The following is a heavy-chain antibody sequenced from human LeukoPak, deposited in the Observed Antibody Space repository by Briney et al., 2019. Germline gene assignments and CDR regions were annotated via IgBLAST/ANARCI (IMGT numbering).Heavy chain of an antibody. CDR3: ARDEYYYGSGSFSLL. Sequence: PSETLSLTCTVSVGSIRSSSYYWGWIRQPPGKGLEWNGSMYYRRSTHYNPSLKSRVTISVDTSKNQFSLKLSSVTAAVTAVYYCARDEYYYGSGSFSLLWGQGTLVTVSS. V-gene: IGHV4-39*07. CDR2: MYYRRST. CDR1: VGSIRSSSYY. J-gene: IGHJ4*02. D-gene: IGHD3-10*01.